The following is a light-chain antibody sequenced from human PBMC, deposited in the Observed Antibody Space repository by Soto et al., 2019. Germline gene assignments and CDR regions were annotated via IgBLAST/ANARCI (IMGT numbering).Light chain of an antibody. CDR1: QSVSSK. V-gene: IGKV3-15*01. J-gene: IGKJ3*01. CDR3: QQYSYWSPS. Sequence: EVVMTQSPASLSVSPGEGATLSCRASQSVSSKVAWYQQKPGQAPRLLMYGTSTRAPGIPATFSGSGSGTEFTLTINSLQSEDFAVYYCQQYSYWSPSFGPGTKVDI. CDR2: GTS.